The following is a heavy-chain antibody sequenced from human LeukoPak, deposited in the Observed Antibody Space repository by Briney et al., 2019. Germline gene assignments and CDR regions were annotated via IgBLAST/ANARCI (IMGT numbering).Heavy chain of an antibody. Sequence: ASVKVSCKASGYTFTGYYLHWVRQAPGQGLEWMGWINPYNGDTNYSPKFKGRVTLTRDTSTTTSYMDLSRLTSDDTAVYFCARGSYDSRGYYSDYHFYMELWGKGTTGTVSS. CDR2: INPYNGDT. V-gene: IGHV1-2*02. CDR1: GYTFTGYY. CDR3: ARGSYDSRGYYSDYHFYMEL. J-gene: IGHJ6*03. D-gene: IGHD3-22*01.